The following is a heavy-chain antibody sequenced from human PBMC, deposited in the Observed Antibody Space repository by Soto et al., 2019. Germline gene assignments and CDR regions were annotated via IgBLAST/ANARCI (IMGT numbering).Heavy chain of an antibody. CDR1: GFTFSSYA. D-gene: IGHD3-3*01. Sequence: GGSLRLSCAASGFTFSSYAMSWVRQAPGKGLEWVSAISGSGGSTYYADSVKGRFTISRDNSKNTLYLQMNSLRAEDTAVYYCAKDDFGVVMNYYGMDVWGQGTTVTVSS. J-gene: IGHJ6*02. CDR3: AKDDFGVVMNYYGMDV. V-gene: IGHV3-23*01. CDR2: ISGSGGST.